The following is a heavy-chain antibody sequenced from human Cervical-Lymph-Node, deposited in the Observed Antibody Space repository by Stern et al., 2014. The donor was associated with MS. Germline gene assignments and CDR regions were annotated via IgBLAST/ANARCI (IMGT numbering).Heavy chain of an antibody. V-gene: IGHV4-31*03. CDR1: GGSISSGGYY. J-gene: IGHJ4*02. D-gene: IGHD5-18*01. Sequence: VQLQESGPGLVKPSQTLSLTCTVSGGSISSGGYYWNWIRQHPGKGLEWIGYIDYSGSTYYNPSLKSRVIISIDTPKNQFSLKLSSVTAADTAVYYCARGDKYGYPVGYWGQGTLVTVSS. CDR3: ARGDKYGYPVGY. CDR2: IDYSGST.